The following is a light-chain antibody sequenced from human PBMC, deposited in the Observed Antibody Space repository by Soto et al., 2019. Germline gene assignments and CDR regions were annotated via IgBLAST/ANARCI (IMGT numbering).Light chain of an antibody. CDR1: SADIGAFNY. J-gene: IGLJ7*01. Sequence: QSALTQPASVSGSPGQSITISCAGTSADIGAFNYVSWYQHHPGKAPKLLIYDVSDRPSGVSTRFSASKSANTASLTISGLEDDDAADYCSSSYSTSSALVFGGGTQLTVL. CDR2: DVS. V-gene: IGLV2-14*03. CDR3: SSYSTSSALV.